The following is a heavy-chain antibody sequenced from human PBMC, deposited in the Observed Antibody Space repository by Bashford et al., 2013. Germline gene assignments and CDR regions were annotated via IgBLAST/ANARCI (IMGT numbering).Heavy chain of an antibody. CDR3: ARGIYCSGGSCYVGWFDP. Sequence: SETLSLTCTVSGGSISSYYWSWIRQPPGKGLEWIGYIYYSGSTNYNPSLKSRVTISVDTSKNQFSLKLSSVTAADTAVYYCARGIYCSGGSCYVGWFDPWGQGTLVTVSS. CDR1: GGSISSYY. CDR2: IYYSGST. D-gene: IGHD2-15*01. V-gene: IGHV4-59*01. J-gene: IGHJ5*02.